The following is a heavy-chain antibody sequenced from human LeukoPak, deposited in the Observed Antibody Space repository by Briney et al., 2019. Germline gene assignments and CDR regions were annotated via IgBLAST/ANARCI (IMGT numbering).Heavy chain of an antibody. CDR3: ARGAAGTRWAFDI. J-gene: IGHJ3*02. V-gene: IGHV4-59*01. D-gene: IGHD6-13*01. Sequence: SETLSLTCTVSGGSISSYYWSWIRQPPGKGLEWIGYIYYSGSTSYNPSLKSRVTISVDTSKNQFSLKLSSVTAADTAVYYCARGAAGTRWAFDIWGQGTMVTVSS. CDR2: IYYSGST. CDR1: GGSISSYY.